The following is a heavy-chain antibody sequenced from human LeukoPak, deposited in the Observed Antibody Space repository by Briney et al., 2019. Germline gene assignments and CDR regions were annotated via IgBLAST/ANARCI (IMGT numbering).Heavy chain of an antibody. CDR1: GYTFTSYY. CDR3: ARGLSYYGSGSYLYY. Sequence: ASVKVSCKASGYTFTSYYMHWVRQAPGQGLEWMGWINPNSGGTNYAQEFQGRVTITRDTSASTAYMELSSLRSEDMAVYYCARGLSYYGSGSYLYYWGQGTLVTVSS. V-gene: IGHV1-2*02. CDR2: INPNSGGT. J-gene: IGHJ4*02. D-gene: IGHD3-10*01.